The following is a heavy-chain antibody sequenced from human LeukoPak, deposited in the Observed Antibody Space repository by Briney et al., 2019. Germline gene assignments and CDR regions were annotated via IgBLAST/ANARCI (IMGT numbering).Heavy chain of an antibody. CDR3: ATVELGGSYRSPAHDY. Sequence: ASVKISCKVSGYTFTDYYMHWVQQAPGKGLEWIGLVNPEDGETIYAEKFQGRVTITADASTDTAYMELSSLRSEDTAVYYCATVELGGSYRSPAHDYWGQGTLVTVSS. D-gene: IGHD3-16*02. CDR1: GYTFTDYY. CDR2: VNPEDGET. J-gene: IGHJ4*02. V-gene: IGHV1-69-2*01.